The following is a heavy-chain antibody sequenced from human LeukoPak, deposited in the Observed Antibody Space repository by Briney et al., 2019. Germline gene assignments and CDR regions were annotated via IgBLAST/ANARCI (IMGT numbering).Heavy chain of an antibody. CDR3: ARMTGYYSIHSSSWSPGFDY. D-gene: IGHD6-13*01. CDR1: GGSFSGYY. CDR2: INHSGST. V-gene: IGHV4-34*01. J-gene: IGHJ4*02. Sequence: SETLSLTCAVYGGSFSGYYWSWIRQPPGKGLEWIGEINHSGSTNYNPSLKSRVTISVDTSKNQFSLKLSSVTAADTAVYYCARMTGYYSIHSSSWSPGFDYWGQGTLVTVSS.